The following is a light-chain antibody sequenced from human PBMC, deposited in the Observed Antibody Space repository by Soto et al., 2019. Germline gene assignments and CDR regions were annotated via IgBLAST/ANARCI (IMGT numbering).Light chain of an antibody. J-gene: IGLJ2*01. CDR3: AAWDDSLNGPNVV. CDR2: NNN. CDR1: SSNIGSYA. Sequence: QSVLTQPSSASGTPGQRVTISCSGSSSNIGSYAVNWYQQLPGTAPKLLIYNNNQRPSGVPARFSGSKSGTSASLAISGLQSEDEADYYCAAWDDSLNGPNVVFGGGTKLTVL. V-gene: IGLV1-44*01.